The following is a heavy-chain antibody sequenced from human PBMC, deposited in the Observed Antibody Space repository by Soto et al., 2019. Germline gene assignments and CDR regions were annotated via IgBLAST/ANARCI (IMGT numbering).Heavy chain of an antibody. CDR1: GCSIFSYY. CDR2: IYYSGST. J-gene: IGHJ6*02. CDR3: ARDEGQALGVIYYYYGMDV. D-gene: IGHD3-16*02. V-gene: IGHV4-59*01. Sequence: SETLSLTCTVSGCSIFSYYWSWIRQSPGKGLEWIGNIYYSGSTNYNPSLKSRVTISVDTSKNQFSLKMTSVTAADTAVYYCARDEGQALGVIYYYYGMDVWGQGTTVTVSS.